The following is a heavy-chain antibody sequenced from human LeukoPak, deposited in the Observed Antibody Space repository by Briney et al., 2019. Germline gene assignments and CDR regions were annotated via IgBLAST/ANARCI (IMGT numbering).Heavy chain of an antibody. J-gene: IGHJ4*02. CDR2: ISWNSGSI. CDR1: GFTFDDYA. Sequence: GGSLRLSCAAFGFTFDDYAMHWVRQAPGKGLEWVSGISWNSGSIGYADSVKGRFTISRDNAKNSLYLQMNSLRAEDTALYYCAKGVVITSPFDYWGQGTLVTVSS. V-gene: IGHV3-9*01. CDR3: AKGVVITSPFDY. D-gene: IGHD3-3*01.